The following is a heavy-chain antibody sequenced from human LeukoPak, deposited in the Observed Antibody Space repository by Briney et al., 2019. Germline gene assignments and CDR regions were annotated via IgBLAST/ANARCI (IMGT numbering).Heavy chain of an antibody. CDR2: IYTSGST. CDR3: ARGYSNYAPFDY. D-gene: IGHD4-4*01. Sequence: SETLSLTCTVSGGSISSYYWSWIRQPAGKGLEWIGRIYTSGSTNYNPSLKSRVTMSVDTSKNQFSLKLSSVTAADTAVHYCARGYSNYAPFDYWGQGTLVTVSS. V-gene: IGHV4-4*07. J-gene: IGHJ4*02. CDR1: GGSISSYY.